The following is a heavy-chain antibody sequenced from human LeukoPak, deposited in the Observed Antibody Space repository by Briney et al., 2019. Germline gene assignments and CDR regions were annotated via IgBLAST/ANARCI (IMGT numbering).Heavy chain of an antibody. CDR1: GGSISSSSYY. CDR2: IYYSGST. J-gene: IGHJ4*02. CDR3: AGDRPYSSGWYDY. D-gene: IGHD6-19*01. Sequence: PSETLSLTCSVSGGSISSSSYYWGWIRQPPGKGLEWIGSIYYSGSTYYNPSLKSRVTISVDTSKNQFSLKLSSVTAADTAVYYCAGDRPYSSGWYDYWGQGTLVTVSS. V-gene: IGHV4-39*07.